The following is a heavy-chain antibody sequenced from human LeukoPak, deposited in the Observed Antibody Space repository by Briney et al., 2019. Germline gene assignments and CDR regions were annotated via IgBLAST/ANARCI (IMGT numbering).Heavy chain of an antibody. V-gene: IGHV3-74*01. CDR1: RFSLRSYW. CDR3: ARGISSGWYSPGIDY. CDR2: VNADGSGT. D-gene: IGHD6-19*01. J-gene: IGHJ4*02. Sequence: GGSLRLSCAASRFSLRSYWMYWVRQAPGKGLVWVSRVNADGSGTTYADSVKGRFIISRDDAKNTLFLQINSLRVEDTAVYYCARGISSGWYSPGIDYWGQGTLVTVSS.